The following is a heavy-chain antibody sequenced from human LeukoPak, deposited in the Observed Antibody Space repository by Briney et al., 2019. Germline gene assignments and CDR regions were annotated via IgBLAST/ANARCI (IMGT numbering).Heavy chain of an antibody. J-gene: IGHJ4*02. V-gene: IGHV1-2*02. Sequence: ASVKVSCKASGYTFTVYYMHCVRQAPGQGLERMGWINTNSGGTNYAQKFRGRVTMTRDTSISTAYMELSRLISDDTAVYYCARATMLVATIGSMGYWGQGTLVTVPS. CDR1: GYTFTVYY. CDR3: ARATMLVATIGSMGY. CDR2: INTNSGGT. D-gene: IGHD5-12*01.